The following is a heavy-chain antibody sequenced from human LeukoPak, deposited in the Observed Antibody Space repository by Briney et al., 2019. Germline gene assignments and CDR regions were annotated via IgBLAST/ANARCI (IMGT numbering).Heavy chain of an antibody. CDR1: GYTFTSYY. CDR3: ARSPAPCLEWLSSGTNWFDP. D-gene: IGHD3-3*01. V-gene: IGHV1-46*01. Sequence: GASVKVSCKASGYTFTSYYMHWVRQAPGQGLEWMGIINPSGGSTSYAQKFQGRVTMTRDMSTSTVYMELSSLRSEDTAVYYCARSPAPCLEWLSSGTNWFDPWGQGTLVTVSS. J-gene: IGHJ5*02. CDR2: INPSGGST.